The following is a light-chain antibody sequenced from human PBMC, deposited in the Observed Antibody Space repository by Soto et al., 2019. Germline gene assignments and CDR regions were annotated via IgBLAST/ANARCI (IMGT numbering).Light chain of an antibody. Sequence: QSVLTQPASVSGSPGQSITISCTGTSGDIGYYNYVSWHQQHPGKAPKLMIYEVSNRPSGVSNRFSGSKSGNTASLTISGLQAEDEADYYCCSYTTSNTWVFGGGTKLTVL. V-gene: IGLV2-14*01. CDR2: EVS. CDR3: CSYTTSNTWV. CDR1: SGDIGYYNY. J-gene: IGLJ3*02.